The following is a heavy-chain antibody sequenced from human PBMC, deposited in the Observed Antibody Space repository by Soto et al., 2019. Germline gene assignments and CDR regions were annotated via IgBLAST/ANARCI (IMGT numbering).Heavy chain of an antibody. J-gene: IGHJ6*02. CDR1: GFTFSSYG. Sequence: GSLRLSCAASGFTFSSYGMHWVRQAPGKGLEWVAVIWYDGSNKYYADSVKGRFTISRDNSKNTLYLQMNSLTAADTAVYYCARGPDRGAIYYYYGMDVWGQGTTVTAP. CDR3: ARGPDRGAIYYYYGMDV. CDR2: IWYDGSNK. V-gene: IGHV3-33*01. D-gene: IGHD3-10*01.